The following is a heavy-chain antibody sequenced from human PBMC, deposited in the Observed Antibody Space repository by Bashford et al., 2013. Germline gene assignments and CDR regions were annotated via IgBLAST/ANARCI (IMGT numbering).Heavy chain of an antibody. Sequence: SSETLSLTCTVSGGSISSGGYYWSWIRQHPGKGLEWIGYIYYSGSTYYNPSLKSRVTISVDTSKNQFSLKLSSVTAADTAMYFCARVGGYDGKRYAYHYMDVWGQRGHGHRLL. J-gene: IGHJ6*03. CDR3: ARVGGYDGKRYAYHYMDV. CDR1: GGSISSGGYY. D-gene: IGHD5-12*01. V-gene: IGHV4-31*03. CDR2: IYYSGST.